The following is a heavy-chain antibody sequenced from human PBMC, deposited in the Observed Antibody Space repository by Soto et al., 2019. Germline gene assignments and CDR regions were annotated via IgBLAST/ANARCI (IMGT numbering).Heavy chain of an antibody. CDR3: AKATTEYYYDSSGNFDY. J-gene: IGHJ4*02. D-gene: IGHD3-22*01. V-gene: IGHV3-9*01. Sequence: AGGSLRLSCAASGFTFDDYAMHWVRQAPGKGLEWVSGTSWNSGSIGYADSLKGRVTISRDNAKNSLYLQMNRLRAEDTALYYCAKATTEYYYDSSGNFDYWGQGTLVTVSS. CDR1: GFTFDDYA. CDR2: TSWNSGSI.